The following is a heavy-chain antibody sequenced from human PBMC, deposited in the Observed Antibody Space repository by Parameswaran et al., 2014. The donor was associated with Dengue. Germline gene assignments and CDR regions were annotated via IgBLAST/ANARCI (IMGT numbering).Heavy chain of an antibody. Sequence: WVRQAPGQGLEWMGWISAYNGNTNYAQKLQGRVTMTTDTSTSTAYMELRSLRSDDTAVYYCARGRAGYSYGPYYYYGMDVWGQGTTVTVSS. CDR3: ARGRAGYSYGPYYYYGMDV. J-gene: IGHJ6*02. CDR2: ISAYNGNT. V-gene: IGHV1-18*01. D-gene: IGHD5-18*01.